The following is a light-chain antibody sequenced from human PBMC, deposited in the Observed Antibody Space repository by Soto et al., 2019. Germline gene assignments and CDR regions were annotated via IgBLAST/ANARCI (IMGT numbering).Light chain of an antibody. CDR1: SSKNGASRE. Sequence: QSVLTQPPSVSGAPGQRVTISCTGSSSKNGASREVQWYQQLPGTAPRLLIYGNNNRPSVVPDRFSASKSGTSASLAITGLQAEDEADFYCQSFDSSLSAYVFGTGTKVTVL. CDR3: QSFDSSLSAYV. J-gene: IGLJ1*01. CDR2: GNN. V-gene: IGLV1-40*01.